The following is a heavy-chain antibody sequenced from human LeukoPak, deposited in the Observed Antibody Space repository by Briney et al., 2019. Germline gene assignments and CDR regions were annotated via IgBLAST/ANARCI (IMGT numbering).Heavy chain of an antibody. CDR3: AREATYYYDSSGYYYFDY. CDR1: GFTFGSYQ. Sequence: PGGSLRLSCAASGFTFGSYQVNWVRQAPGKGLEWVANIKQDGSEKYYVDSVKGRFTISRDNAKNSLYLQMNSLRAEDTAVYYCAREATYYYDSSGYYYFDYWGQGTLVTVSS. V-gene: IGHV3-7*01. J-gene: IGHJ4*02. CDR2: IKQDGSEK. D-gene: IGHD3-22*01.